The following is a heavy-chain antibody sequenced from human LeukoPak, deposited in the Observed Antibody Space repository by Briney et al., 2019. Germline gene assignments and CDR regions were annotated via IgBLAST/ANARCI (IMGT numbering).Heavy chain of an antibody. Sequence: GESLKISCKGSGYSFTNYWIGWVRQMPGKGLEWMGIICPGDSDTRYSPSFQGQVTMSADKSISTAYLQWSSLTASDTAMYYCARTWAYCTSSSCYGDGMDVWGPGTTVTISS. CDR3: ARTWAYCTSSSCYGDGMDV. CDR2: ICPGDSDT. V-gene: IGHV5-51*01. D-gene: IGHD2-2*01. J-gene: IGHJ6*02. CDR1: GYSFTNYW.